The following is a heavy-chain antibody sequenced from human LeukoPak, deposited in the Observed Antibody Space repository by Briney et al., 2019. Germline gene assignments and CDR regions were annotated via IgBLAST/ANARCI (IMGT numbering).Heavy chain of an antibody. Sequence: SETLSLTCTVSGGSISSYYWSWIRQPPGKGLEWIGYIYYSGSTNYNPSLKSRVTISVDTSKNQFSLRLTSVTAADTAVYYCARGPPPDFDYWGQGTLVTVSS. CDR2: IYYSGST. CDR3: ARGPPPDFDY. J-gene: IGHJ4*02. CDR1: GGSISSYY. V-gene: IGHV4-59*12.